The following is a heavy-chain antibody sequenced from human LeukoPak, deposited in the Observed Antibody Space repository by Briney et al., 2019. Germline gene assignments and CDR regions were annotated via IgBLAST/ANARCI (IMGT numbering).Heavy chain of an antibody. V-gene: IGHV3-21*01. CDR1: GFTFSSYS. J-gene: IGHJ4*02. CDR2: ISSSSSYI. Sequence: GGSLRLSCAASGFTFSSYSMNWVRQAPGKGLEWVSSISSSSSYIYYADSVKGRFTISRDNAKNSLYLQMNSLRAGDTAVYYCARDGRGYSYGYRPDYWGQGTLVTVSS. D-gene: IGHD5-18*01. CDR3: ARDGRGYSYGYRPDY.